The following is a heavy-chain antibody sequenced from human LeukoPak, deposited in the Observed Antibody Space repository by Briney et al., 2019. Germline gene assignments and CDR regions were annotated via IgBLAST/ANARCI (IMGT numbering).Heavy chain of an antibody. D-gene: IGHD6-13*01. J-gene: IGHJ4*02. CDR2: ISYDGNRK. Sequence: GGSLRLSCAASGFTFSSHVFHWVRQAPGKGLEWLAMISYDGNRKYYADSVKGRFTISRHNSKNTLYLQMNSLRAEDTAVYYCARAATSSWTPNYYFDYWGQGTLVTVSS. CDR3: ARAATSSWTPNYYFDY. V-gene: IGHV3-30*14. CDR1: GFTFSSHV.